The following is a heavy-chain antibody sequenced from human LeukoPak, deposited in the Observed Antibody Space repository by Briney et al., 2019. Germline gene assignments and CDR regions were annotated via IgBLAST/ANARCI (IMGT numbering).Heavy chain of an antibody. CDR2: INHSGST. D-gene: IGHD3-22*01. CDR1: GGSFSGYY. CDR3: ARVLVAVDYYDSSLERTFDY. Sequence: SETLSLTCAVYGGSFSGYYWSWIRQPPGKGLGWIGEINHSGSTNYNPSLKSRVTISVDTSKNQFSLKLSSVTAADTAVYYCARVLVAVDYYDSSLERTFDYWGQGTLVTVSS. V-gene: IGHV4-34*01. J-gene: IGHJ4*02.